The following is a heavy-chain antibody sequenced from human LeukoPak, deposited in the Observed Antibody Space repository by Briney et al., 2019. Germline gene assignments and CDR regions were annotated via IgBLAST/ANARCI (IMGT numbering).Heavy chain of an antibody. V-gene: IGHV3-33*01. CDR2: IWYDGTKK. J-gene: IGHJ6*02. D-gene: IGHD3-9*01. CDR3: ARDCDILTGYPYNYYYAMDV. Sequence: GRSLRLSCAASGFNFGSYGMHWVRQAPGKGLEWVAVIWYDGTKKYYLDSVKDRFSISRDNSKNTLCLQMYSLRAEDTAVYYCARDCDILTGYPYNYYYAMDVWGHGTTVTVSS. CDR1: GFNFGSYG.